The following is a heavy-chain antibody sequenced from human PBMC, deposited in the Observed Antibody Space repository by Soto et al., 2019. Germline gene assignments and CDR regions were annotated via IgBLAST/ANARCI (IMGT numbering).Heavy chain of an antibody. CDR2: TYYGASS. J-gene: IGHJ4*02. D-gene: IGHD6-13*01. Sequence: SETLSLTCAVSGYSISSGYYWGWIRQPPGKGLEWLGTTYYGASSYYNPSLRSRITILLDASTNQLSLKLSSVTAADTAVYFCVRVAGSASWYETDSWGQGTLVTVPQ. CDR1: GYSISSGYY. CDR3: VRVAGSASWYETDS. V-gene: IGHV4-38-2*01.